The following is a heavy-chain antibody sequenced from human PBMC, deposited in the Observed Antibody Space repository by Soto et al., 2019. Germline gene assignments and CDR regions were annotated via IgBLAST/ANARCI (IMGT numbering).Heavy chain of an antibody. CDR1: GFTFSDYY. D-gene: IGHD6-6*01. Sequence: KLVGSLRLSCAASGFTFSDYYMSWIRQAPGKGLEWVSYISNSGSTIYYEDSVKGRFTISRDNAKNSLYLQMNSLRAEDTAVYYCASQHSSSLGYFYYWGQGTLVTVSS. CDR2: ISNSGSTI. J-gene: IGHJ4*02. V-gene: IGHV3-11*01. CDR3: ASQHSSSLGYFYY.